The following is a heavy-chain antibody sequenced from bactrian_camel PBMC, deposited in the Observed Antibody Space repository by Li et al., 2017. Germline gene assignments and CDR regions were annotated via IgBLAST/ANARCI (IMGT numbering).Heavy chain of an antibody. Sequence: VQLVESGGGSVQAGGSLRLSCTASGYPFGSYCMGWFRQAPGKEREGVASIIFGSGQTFYADSVKGRFTISRSNAQNTLYLQLNSLKTEDTAMYYCAKDRASYVAGDASYDFWGQGTQVTVS. J-gene: IGHJ4*01. CDR2: IIFGSGQT. V-gene: IGHV3S1*01. CDR1: GYPFGSYC. D-gene: IGHD1*01. CDR3: AKDRASYVAGDASYDF.